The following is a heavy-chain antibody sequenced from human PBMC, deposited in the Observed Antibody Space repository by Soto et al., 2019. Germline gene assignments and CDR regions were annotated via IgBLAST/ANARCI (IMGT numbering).Heavy chain of an antibody. CDR1: RDTFDSYA. Sequence: QVRLVQSGAEERVPGSSVKVSCKASRDTFDSYAMTWVRLAPGQGPEWMGGIIPILGTTKYAQKFQGRVTMTADESTSTVYMELSSLRSEDGAVYYCAAGGKNGYIKWGQGTQVTVSS. J-gene: IGHJ4*02. D-gene: IGHD1-1*01. CDR2: IIPILGTT. V-gene: IGHV1-69*01. CDR3: AAGGKNGYIK.